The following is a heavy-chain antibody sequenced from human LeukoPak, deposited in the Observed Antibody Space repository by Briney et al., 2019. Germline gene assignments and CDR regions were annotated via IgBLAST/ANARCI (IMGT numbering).Heavy chain of an antibody. CDR3: ASLSSGWYKVDY. D-gene: IGHD6-19*01. CDR2: IYYSGST. Sequence: SETLSLTCTVSGGPISSSSYYWGWIRQPPGKGLEWIGNIYYSGSTYYNPSLKSRVTISVDTSKNQFSLKLSSVTAADTAVYYCASLSSGWYKVDYWGQGNPGHRLL. V-gene: IGHV4-39*01. J-gene: IGHJ4*02. CDR1: GGPISSSSYY.